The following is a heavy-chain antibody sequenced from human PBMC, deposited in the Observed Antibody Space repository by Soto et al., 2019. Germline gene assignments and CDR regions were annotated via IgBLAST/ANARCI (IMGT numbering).Heavy chain of an antibody. CDR3: VGGQYYFDY. D-gene: IGHD3-10*01. J-gene: IGHJ4*02. Sequence: QVQLVESGGGVVQPGRSLRLSCAGSGFPFTSYGMHWVREGPDKGLEWVAVISYDGSDKYYADSVKGRFTISRDNYRNMLYLQMNSLRPEDTALYYCVGGQYYFDYRGQGTLVIVSS. V-gene: IGHV3-30*03. CDR2: ISYDGSDK. CDR1: GFPFTSYG.